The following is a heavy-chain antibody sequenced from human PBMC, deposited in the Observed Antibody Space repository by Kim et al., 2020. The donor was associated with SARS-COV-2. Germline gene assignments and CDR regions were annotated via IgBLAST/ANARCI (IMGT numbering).Heavy chain of an antibody. J-gene: IGHJ6*02. CDR1: GFTFSSYG. CDR3: ARGGLPEGGMDV. Sequence: GGSLRLSCAASGFTFSSYGMHWVRQAPGKGLEWVAVIWYDGSNKYYADSVKGRFTISRDNSKNTLYLQMNSLRAEDTAVYYCARGGLPEGGMDVWGQGTTVTVSS. D-gene: IGHD1-26*01. CDR2: IWYDGSNK. V-gene: IGHV3-33*01.